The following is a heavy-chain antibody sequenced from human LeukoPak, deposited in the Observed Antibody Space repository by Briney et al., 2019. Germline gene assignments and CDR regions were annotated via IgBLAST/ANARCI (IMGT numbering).Heavy chain of an antibody. CDR1: GFTFSSYA. D-gene: IGHD6-19*01. CDR3: AKYTQQWLANFDY. V-gene: IGHV3-23*01. Sequence: PGGSLRLSCAASGFTFSSYAMSWVRQAPGKGLEWVSAFSGSGGSTYYADSVKGRFTISRDNSKNTLYLQMNSLRAEDTAVYYCAKYTQQWLANFDYWGQGTLVTVSS. CDR2: FSGSGGST. J-gene: IGHJ4*02.